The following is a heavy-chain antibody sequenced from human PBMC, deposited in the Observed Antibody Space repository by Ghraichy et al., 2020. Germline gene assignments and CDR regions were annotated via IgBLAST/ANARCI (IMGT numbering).Heavy chain of an antibody. D-gene: IGHD2-15*01. CDR3: ARDYGGYCSGGSCYSRAWFDP. CDR1: GGSISSYY. Sequence: SETLSLTCTVSGGSISSYYWSWIRQPAGKGLEWIGRIYTSGSTNYNPSLKSRVTMSVDTSKNQFSLKLSSVTAADTAVYYCARDYGGYCSGGSCYSRAWFDPWGQGTLVTVYS. J-gene: IGHJ5*02. CDR2: IYTSGST. V-gene: IGHV4-4*07.